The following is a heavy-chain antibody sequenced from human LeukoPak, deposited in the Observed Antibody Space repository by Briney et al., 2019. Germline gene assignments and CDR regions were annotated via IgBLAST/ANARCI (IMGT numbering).Heavy chain of an antibody. CDR3: TRMTTGHDY. CDR2: INHSGYT. Sequence: SETLSLTCAVSGVSFDDYYWAWVPQTPGKGLEWIGEINHSGYTKDSPSLKSRVTLSIDTSRRQFSLKLRAMTVADAGTYYCTRMTTGHDYWGQGTLVTVSS. CDR1: GVSFDDYY. J-gene: IGHJ4*02. V-gene: IGHV4-34*01. D-gene: IGHD4-17*01.